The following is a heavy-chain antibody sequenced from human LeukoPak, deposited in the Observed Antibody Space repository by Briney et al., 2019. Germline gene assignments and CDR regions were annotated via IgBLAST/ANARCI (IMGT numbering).Heavy chain of an antibody. D-gene: IGHD3-16*01. Sequence: SETLSLTCTVSGGSIRSSSYYWGWIRQPPGKGLEWIGSIYYSGSTYYNPSLKSRVTISVDTSKNQFSLKLSSVTAADTAVYYCARHGPPRAGWGRKYYYMDVWGKGTTVTISS. CDR2: IYYSGST. V-gene: IGHV4-39*01. J-gene: IGHJ6*03. CDR3: ARHGPPRAGWGRKYYYMDV. CDR1: GGSIRSSSYY.